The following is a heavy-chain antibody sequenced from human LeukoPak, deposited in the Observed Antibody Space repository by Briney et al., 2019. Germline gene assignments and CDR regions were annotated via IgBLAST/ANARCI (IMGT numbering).Heavy chain of an antibody. D-gene: IGHD3-10*01. CDR1: GFTFSSYW. CDR3: ARGGGSGSYYKRELDY. Sequence: PGGSLRLSCAASGFTFSSYWMSWVRQAPGKRLEWVANIKEDGSEKYYVNSVRGRFTISRDNAKNSLYLQMNSLRAEDTAVYYCARGGGSGSYYKRELDYWGQGTLVTVSS. V-gene: IGHV3-7*01. J-gene: IGHJ4*02. CDR2: IKEDGSEK.